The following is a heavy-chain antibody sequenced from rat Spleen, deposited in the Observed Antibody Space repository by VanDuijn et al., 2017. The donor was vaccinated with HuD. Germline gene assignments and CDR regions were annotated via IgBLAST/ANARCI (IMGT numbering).Heavy chain of an antibody. D-gene: IGHD3-2*01. CDR3: VRGSAYFDY. J-gene: IGHJ2*01. CDR2: MRSDGDT. CDR1: GFSLSNYG. Sequence: QVQLKESGPGLVQPSQTLSLTCTVSGFSLSNYGLIWVRQPPGKGLEWMGVMRSDGDTSYNSAIKSRLSISRDTSKSQVFLKMNSLQIEDTAMYFCVRGSAYFDYWGQGVMVTVSS. V-gene: IGHV2-13*01.